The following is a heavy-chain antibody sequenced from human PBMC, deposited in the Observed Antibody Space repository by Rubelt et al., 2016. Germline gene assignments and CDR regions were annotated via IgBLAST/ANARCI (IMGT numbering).Heavy chain of an antibody. CDR2: IFYHGST. Sequence: QVQLQESGPGLVKPSETLSLTCTVSGGSFSSGNYRWSWIRQRPGKGLEWIGSIFYHGSTYYNPSLQSRMSMSVETSRNQFSLKLHSETAADTAVYYCSRRNGEPIDYWGQGTLVTVSS. J-gene: IGHJ4*02. V-gene: IGHV4-30-4*01. D-gene: IGHD3-10*01. CDR3: SRRNGEPIDY. CDR1: GGSFSSGNYR.